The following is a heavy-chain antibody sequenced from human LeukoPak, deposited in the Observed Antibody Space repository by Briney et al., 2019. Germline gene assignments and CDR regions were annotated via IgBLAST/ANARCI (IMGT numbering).Heavy chain of an antibody. J-gene: IGHJ4*02. V-gene: IGHV1-69*05. CDR2: IIHHFGTA. CDR3: ARAAVTPTTYYFDY. D-gene: IGHD1-14*01. Sequence: SSVNVSCKASGGAFSSYAIRWVRQPPAQGLEWVGRIIHHFGTANYAQNFKGRITITTDECTSTAYMELSSLRSEDTAVYYCARAAVTPTTYYFDYWGQGTLVTVSS. CDR1: GGAFSSYA.